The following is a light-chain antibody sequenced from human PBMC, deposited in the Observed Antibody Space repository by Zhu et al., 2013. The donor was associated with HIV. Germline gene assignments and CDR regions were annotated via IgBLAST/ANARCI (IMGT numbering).Light chain of an antibody. CDR2: AAS. Sequence: EIVLTQSPGTLSLSPGDGATLSCRTSQSVSTSYIAWYRQRRGRAPELLISAASKRAAGIPDRFSGSGSGTQFTLTISRLQPEDVAVYYCQQSNKWPPGTWTFGQGTKVELK. CDR1: QSVSTSY. V-gene: IGKV3-20*01. CDR3: QQSNKWPPGTWT. J-gene: IGKJ1*01.